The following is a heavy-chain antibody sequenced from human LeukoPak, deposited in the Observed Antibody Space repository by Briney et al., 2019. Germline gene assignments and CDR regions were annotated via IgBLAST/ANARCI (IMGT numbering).Heavy chain of an antibody. CDR3: AKGYYDILTGPLLFDY. V-gene: IGHV3-30*04. CDR2: ISYDGSNK. Sequence: PGGSLRLSCAASGFTFSSYAMHWVRQAPGKGLEWVAIISYDGSNKYYADSVKGRFTISRDNSKNTLYLQMNSLRAEDTAVYYCAKGYYDILTGPLLFDYWGQGTLVTVSS. CDR1: GFTFSSYA. J-gene: IGHJ4*02. D-gene: IGHD3-9*01.